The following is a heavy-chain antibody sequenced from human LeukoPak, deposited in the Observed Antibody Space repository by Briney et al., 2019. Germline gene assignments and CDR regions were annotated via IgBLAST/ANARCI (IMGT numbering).Heavy chain of an antibody. V-gene: IGHV6-1*01. J-gene: IGHJ5*02. CDR2: TYYRSNWYH. Sequence: SQTLSLTCTISGDTVSSNSAAWNWIRQSPSRGLECLGRTYYRSNWYHDYAASVKSRMTIKPDTPKNQFSLQMNSVTPEDTAVYYCARGGGRTGSTVSWFDPWGQGTLVTVSS. CDR3: ARGGGRTGSTVSWFDP. D-gene: IGHD1-1*01. CDR1: GDTVSSNSAA.